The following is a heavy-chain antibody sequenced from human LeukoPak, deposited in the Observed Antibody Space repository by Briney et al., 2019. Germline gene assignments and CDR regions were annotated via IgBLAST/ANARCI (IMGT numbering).Heavy chain of an antibody. D-gene: IGHD4-17*01. CDR1: GFTFTTSA. Sequence: GASVKVSCKASGFTFTTSAVQWVRQARGQRLEWIGWIVVGGGHTNYAQKFQDRVTITRDMSTRTAYMELSSLRSEDTAVYYCAATLTVTTGSTYYGMDVWGQGTTVTVSS. CDR2: IVVGGGHT. J-gene: IGHJ6*02. V-gene: IGHV1-58*01. CDR3: AATLTVTTGSTYYGMDV.